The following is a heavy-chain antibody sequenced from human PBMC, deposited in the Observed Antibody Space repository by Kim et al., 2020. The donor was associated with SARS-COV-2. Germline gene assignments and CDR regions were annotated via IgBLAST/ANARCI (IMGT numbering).Heavy chain of an antibody. CDR1: GFTFDDYA. V-gene: IGHV3-9*01. CDR3: AKGHIVVATMDYFDY. J-gene: IGHJ4*02. CDR2: ISWNSGSI. Sequence: GGSLRLSCAASGFTFDDYAMHWVRQAPGKGLEWVSGISWNSGSIGYADSVKGRFTISRDNAKNSLYLQMNSLRAEDTALYYCAKGHIVVATMDYFDYWGQGTLVTVSS. D-gene: IGHD5-12*01.